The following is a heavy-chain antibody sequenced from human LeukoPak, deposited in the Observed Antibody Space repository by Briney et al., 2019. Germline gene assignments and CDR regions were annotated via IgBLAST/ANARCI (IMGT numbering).Heavy chain of an antibody. D-gene: IGHD1-26*01. CDR2: IYTSGST. V-gene: IGHV4-61*02. CDR3: ARVQWEPPEAFDI. Sequence: SQTLSLTCTVSGGSISSGSYCWSWIRQPAGKGLEWIGRIYTSGSTNYNPSLKSRVTISVDTSKNQFSLKLSSVTAADTAVYYCARVQWEPPEAFDIWGQGTMVTVSS. CDR1: GGSISSGSYC. J-gene: IGHJ3*02.